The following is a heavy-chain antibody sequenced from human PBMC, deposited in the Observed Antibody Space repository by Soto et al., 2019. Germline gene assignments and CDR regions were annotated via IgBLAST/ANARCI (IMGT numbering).Heavy chain of an antibody. D-gene: IGHD6-13*01. V-gene: IGHV1-2*04. J-gene: IGHJ4*02. CDR3: AIAGSSSWYTDFDY. CDR1: GYTFTGYY. CDR2: INPNSGGT. Sequence: GASVKVSCKASGYTFTGYYMHWVRQAPGQGLEWMGWINPNSGGTNYAQKFQGWVTMTRDTSISTAYMELSRLRSDDTAVYYCAIAGSSSWYTDFDYWGQGTLVTVSS.